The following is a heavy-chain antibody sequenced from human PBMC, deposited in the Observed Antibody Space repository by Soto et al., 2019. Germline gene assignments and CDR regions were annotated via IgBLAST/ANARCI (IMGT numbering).Heavy chain of an antibody. Sequence: QVQLVQSGAEEKKPGASVKVSCKASGYTFTSYAMHWVRQAPGQRLEWMGWINAGNGNTKYSQQFQGRVTITRDTSASTAYTELSSLRSEDTAVYYCARDPRYYGMDVWGQGTTVTVSS. CDR3: ARDPRYYGMDV. CDR2: INAGNGNT. V-gene: IGHV1-3*05. CDR1: GYTFTSYA. J-gene: IGHJ6*02.